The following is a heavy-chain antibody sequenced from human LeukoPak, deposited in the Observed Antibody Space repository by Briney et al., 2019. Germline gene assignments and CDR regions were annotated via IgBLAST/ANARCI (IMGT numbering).Heavy chain of an antibody. CDR3: ARIYYYGMDI. CDR2: IQSDGGEK. CDR1: EMTLSTSW. V-gene: IGHV3-7*01. D-gene: IGHD3-10*01. J-gene: IGHJ6*02. Sequence: GGSLRLSCEASEMTLSTSWMSWVRQAPGKGLEWVANIQSDGGEKYYVDSEKGRLTASREYGKKSMYLLMTSLRVEDTAVYYCARIYYYGMDIWGQGTTVTVSS.